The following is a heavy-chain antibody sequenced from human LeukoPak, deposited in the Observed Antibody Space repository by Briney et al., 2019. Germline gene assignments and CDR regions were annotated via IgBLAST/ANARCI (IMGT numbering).Heavy chain of an antibody. D-gene: IGHD4-11*01. CDR2: IYSGGST. V-gene: IGHV3-53*01. J-gene: IGHJ4*02. Sequence: GGSLRLSCAASGFTVSSNYMSWVRQAPGKGLEWVSVIYSGGSTYYSDSVTGRFTISRDNSKNTLYLQMNSLRAEDTAVYYCAKDYSNYAPYYFDYWGQGTLVTVSS. CDR3: AKDYSNYAPYYFDY. CDR1: GFTVSSNY.